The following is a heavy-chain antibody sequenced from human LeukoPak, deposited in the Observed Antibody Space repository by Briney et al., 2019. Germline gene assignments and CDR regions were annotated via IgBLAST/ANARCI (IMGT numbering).Heavy chain of an antibody. D-gene: IGHD2-15*01. CDR2: ISSSGGTI. CDR1: GFTFSSYE. Sequence: RAGGSLRLSCAASGFTFSSYEMNWVRQAPGKGLEWVSYISSSGGTIYYADSVKGRFTISRDNAKNSLYLQMNSLRAEDTAVYYCARGVVAATNWFDPWGQGTLVTVSS. J-gene: IGHJ5*02. V-gene: IGHV3-48*03. CDR3: ARGVVAATNWFDP.